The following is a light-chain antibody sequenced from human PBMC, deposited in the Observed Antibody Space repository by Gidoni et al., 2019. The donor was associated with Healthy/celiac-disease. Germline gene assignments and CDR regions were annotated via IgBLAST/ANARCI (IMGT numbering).Light chain of an antibody. V-gene: IGLV5-45*02. Sequence: QAVLTQPSSLSASPGASASLTCTLRSGINVGTYRIYWYQQKPGSPPQYLLRYKSDSDKQQGSGVPSRFSGSKDASANAGILLISGLQPEDEADYYCMIWHSSAVVFGGGTKLTVL. J-gene: IGLJ2*01. CDR3: MIWHSSAVV. CDR1: SGINVGTYR. CDR2: YKSDSDK.